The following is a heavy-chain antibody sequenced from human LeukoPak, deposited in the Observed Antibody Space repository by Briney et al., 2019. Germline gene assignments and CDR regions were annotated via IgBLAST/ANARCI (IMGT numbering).Heavy chain of an antibody. CDR2: IWYDGTNK. Sequence: HPGRSLRLSCAASGFSFSSYGMHWVRQAPGKGLEWVAVIWYDGTNKYYADSVKGRFTISRDNSKNALYLQMNSLRAEDTAVYYCARDPAGYGLDYWGQGTLVTVSS. V-gene: IGHV3-33*01. D-gene: IGHD2-15*01. J-gene: IGHJ4*02. CDR3: ARDPAGYGLDY. CDR1: GFSFSSYG.